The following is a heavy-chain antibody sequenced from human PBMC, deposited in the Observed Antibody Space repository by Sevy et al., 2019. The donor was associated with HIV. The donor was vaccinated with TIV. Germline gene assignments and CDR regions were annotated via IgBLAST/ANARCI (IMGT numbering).Heavy chain of an antibody. Sequence: GEALKISCAASGFTFSSYAMSWVRQAPGKGLEWVSAISGSGGSTYYADSVKGRFTISRDNSKNTLYLQMNSLRAEDTAVYYCAKDHSGYDYYNYFDYWGQGTLVTVSS. D-gene: IGHD5-12*01. CDR1: GFTFSSYA. CDR2: ISGSGGST. J-gene: IGHJ4*02. V-gene: IGHV3-23*01. CDR3: AKDHSGYDYYNYFDY.